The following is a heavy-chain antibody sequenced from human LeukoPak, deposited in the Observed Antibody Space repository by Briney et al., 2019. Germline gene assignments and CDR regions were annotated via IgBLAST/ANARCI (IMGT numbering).Heavy chain of an antibody. Sequence: ASVKVSCVASGYTFTVYNMHGGRQAPGQGLEWVGWINTNSGGTNYAQKFQGRVTMTRDTSISTAYMELSRLRSDDTAVYYCARDVGDIVVENLDYWGQGTLVTVSS. D-gene: IGHD2-15*01. J-gene: IGHJ4*02. CDR1: GYTFTVYN. CDR2: INTNSGGT. CDR3: ARDVGDIVVENLDY. V-gene: IGHV1-2*02.